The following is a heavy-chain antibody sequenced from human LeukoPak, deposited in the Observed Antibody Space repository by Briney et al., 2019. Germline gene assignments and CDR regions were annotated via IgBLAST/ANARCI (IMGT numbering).Heavy chain of an antibody. V-gene: IGHV3-48*01. CDR1: GFTFISYS. J-gene: IGHJ4*02. Sequence: GGSLRLSCAASGFTFISYSMNWVRQAPGKGLEWISYISSSSSTTYYADSVKGRFTISRDNSKNTLYLQMNSLRAEDTAVYYCAKKTESYYDFWSGSYFDYWGQGTLVTVSS. D-gene: IGHD3-3*01. CDR2: ISSSSSTT. CDR3: AKKTESYYDFWSGSYFDY.